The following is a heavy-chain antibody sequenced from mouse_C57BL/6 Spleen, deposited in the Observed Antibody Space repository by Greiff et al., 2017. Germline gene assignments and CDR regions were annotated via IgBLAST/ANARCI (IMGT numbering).Heavy chain of an antibody. J-gene: IGHJ1*03. CDR1: GYAFSSYW. CDR2: IYPGDGDT. V-gene: IGHV1-80*01. CDR3: ARSAGYGYYDWYFVV. Sequence: QVQLQQSGAELVKPGASVTISCKASGYAFSSYWMNWVKQRPGKGLEWIGQIYPGDGDTNYNGTFKGKATLAADKSSSTAYMQLSSLTSEDSAVYFCARSAGYGYYDWYFVVGGTGTTVTVSS. D-gene: IGHD2-3*01.